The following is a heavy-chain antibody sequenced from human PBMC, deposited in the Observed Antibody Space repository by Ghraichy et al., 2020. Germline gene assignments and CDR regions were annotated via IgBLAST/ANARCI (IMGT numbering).Heavy chain of an antibody. CDR1: GGSFSGSY. Sequence: SETLSLTCAVYGGSFSGSYWNWIRQPPGKGLEWIGEINHSGSTNYNPTLKSRVTISVDTSKKQFSLKPSSVTAADTAVYYCARGVADYRYYYYYMDVWGKGTTVTVSS. J-gene: IGHJ6*03. D-gene: IGHD4-11*01. V-gene: IGHV4-34*01. CDR2: INHSGST. CDR3: ARGVADYRYYYYYMDV.